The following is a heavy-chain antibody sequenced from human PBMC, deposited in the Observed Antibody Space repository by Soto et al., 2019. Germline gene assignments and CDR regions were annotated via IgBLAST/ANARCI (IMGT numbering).Heavy chain of an antibody. D-gene: IGHD6-13*01. CDR1: GGSISSGDYY. CDR3: ARDNLIAAAGTFDD. J-gene: IGHJ4*02. Sequence: PSETLSLTCTVSGGSISSGDYYWSWIRQPPGKGLEWIGYIYYSGSTYYNPSLKSRVTISVDTSKNQFSLKLSSVTAADTAVYYCARDNLIAAAGTFDDWGQGTLVTVSS. CDR2: IYYSGST. V-gene: IGHV4-30-4*01.